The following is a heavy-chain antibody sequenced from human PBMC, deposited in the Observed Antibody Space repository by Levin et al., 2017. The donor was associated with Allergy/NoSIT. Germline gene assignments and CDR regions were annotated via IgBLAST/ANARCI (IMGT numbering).Heavy chain of an antibody. D-gene: IGHD3-10*01. CDR1: GFTFSSYA. Sequence: PGGSLRLSCAASGFTFSSYAMSWVRQAPGKGLEWVSAISGSGGSTYYADSVKGRFTISRDNSKNTLYLQMNSLRAEDTAVYYCAKEGWRYYGSGSYWGGVEYPAFFDYWGQGTLVTVSS. V-gene: IGHV3-23*01. CDR2: ISGSGGST. J-gene: IGHJ4*02. CDR3: AKEGWRYYGSGSYWGGVEYPAFFDY.